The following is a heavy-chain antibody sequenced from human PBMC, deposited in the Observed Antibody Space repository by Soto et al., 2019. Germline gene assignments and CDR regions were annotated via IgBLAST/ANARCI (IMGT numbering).Heavy chain of an antibody. D-gene: IGHD6-19*01. J-gene: IGHJ4*02. CDR2: IYYRSTWYN. Sequence: KQSQTLSLTSAISGDTVSSNSAAWNSIRQPPSRGLEWLGRIYYRSTWYNDYAVSVKSRITINPDTSKNQFSLQLNSVTPEDTAVYYCLRTRDFSGWYYFDYWGQGTLVTVSS. CDR1: GDTVSSNSAA. CDR3: LRTRDFSGWYYFDY. V-gene: IGHV6-1*01.